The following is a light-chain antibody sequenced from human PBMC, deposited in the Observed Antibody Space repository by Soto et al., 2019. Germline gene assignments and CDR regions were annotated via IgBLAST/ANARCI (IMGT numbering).Light chain of an antibody. CDR3: QQTNSFPIT. CDR2: ASS. Sequence: DVPISQSRTTLSSSVGDRVTITCRASQSISSWLAWYQQKPGKAPNLLIYASSSLQSGVPSRFSGSGSGTDFTLTITNLQPEDFATYYCQQTNSFPITFGQGTKVDI. V-gene: IGKV1-12*01. CDR1: QSISSW. J-gene: IGKJ1*01.